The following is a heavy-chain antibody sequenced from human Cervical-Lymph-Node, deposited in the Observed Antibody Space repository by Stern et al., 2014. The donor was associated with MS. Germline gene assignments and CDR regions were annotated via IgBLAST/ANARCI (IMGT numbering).Heavy chain of an antibody. CDR1: GFTFSSYS. J-gene: IGHJ4*02. CDR3: ASFRYTISDSSLSY. V-gene: IGHV3-21*01. CDR2: ISSSSSYI. Sequence: EVQLVQSGGGLVKPGGSLRLSCAASGFTFSSYSMNWVRQAPGKGLEWVSYISSSSSYIYYADSVKGRFTISRDNAKNSLYLQMNSLRAEDTAVYYCASFRYTISDSSLSYWGQGTLVTVSS. D-gene: IGHD3-22*01.